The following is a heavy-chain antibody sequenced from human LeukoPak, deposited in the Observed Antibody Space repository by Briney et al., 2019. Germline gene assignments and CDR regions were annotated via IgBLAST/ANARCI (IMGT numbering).Heavy chain of an antibody. CDR2: IYYSGST. Sequence: KPSETLSLTCTVSGGSISSYYWSWIRQPPGKGLEWIGYIYYSGSTNYNPSLKSRVTISVDTSKNQFSLKLSSVTAADTAVYYCARDPLEGVGATTGAFDIWGQGTMVTVSS. CDR3: ARDPLEGVGATTGAFDI. V-gene: IGHV4-59*12. CDR1: GGSISSYY. J-gene: IGHJ3*02. D-gene: IGHD1-26*01.